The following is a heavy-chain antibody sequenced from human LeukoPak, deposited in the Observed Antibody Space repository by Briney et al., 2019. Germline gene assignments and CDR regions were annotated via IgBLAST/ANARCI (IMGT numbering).Heavy chain of an antibody. J-gene: IGHJ4*02. CDR1: GFTFSSYG. Sequence: GGSLRLSCAASGFTFSSYGMHWVRQAPGKGLEWVALIWYDGSNKYYAGSVKGRFTISRDNSKNTLYVQMNSLRAEDTAVYYCLGYYSGSPNWGQGTLVTVSS. D-gene: IGHD3-10*01. V-gene: IGHV3-33*01. CDR3: LGYYSGSPN. CDR2: IWYDGSNK.